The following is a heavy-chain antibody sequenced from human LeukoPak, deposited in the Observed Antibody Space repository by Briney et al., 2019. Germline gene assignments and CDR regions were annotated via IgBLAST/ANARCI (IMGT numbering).Heavy chain of an antibody. J-gene: IGHJ3*02. CDR1: GFNFEDYA. Sequence: GGSLRLSCVVSGFNFEDYAMSWVRQAPGKGLEWVSAISGSADSKYYADSVKGRFTISRDNSKNTLYLQMNSLRAEDTAVYYCAKDLDDFWRGYEVAFDIWGQGAMVTVSS. V-gene: IGHV3-23*01. CDR2: ISGSADSK. D-gene: IGHD3-3*01. CDR3: AKDLDDFWRGYEVAFDI.